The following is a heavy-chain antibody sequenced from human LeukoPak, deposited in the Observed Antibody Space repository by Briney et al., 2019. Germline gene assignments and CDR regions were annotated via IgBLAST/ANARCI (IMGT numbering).Heavy chain of an antibody. J-gene: IGHJ4*02. CDR2: IREDGRKA. CDR1: GFTFSSYA. V-gene: IGHV3-7*01. CDR3: ARDQVGGHYQF. Sequence: GGSLRLSCAASGFTFSSYAMSWARQAPGKGPEWVANIREDGRKAYYVGSVMGRFTISRDNVKNSVYLQMNYLRAEDTAVYYCARDQVGGHYQFWGQGALVAVSS. D-gene: IGHD2-21*02.